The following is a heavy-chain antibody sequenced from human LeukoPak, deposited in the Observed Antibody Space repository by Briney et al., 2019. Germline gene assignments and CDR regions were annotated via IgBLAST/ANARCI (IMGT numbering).Heavy chain of an antibody. CDR3: ARVKGREGSTVIIDY. D-gene: IGHD3-10*01. CDR1: GFTFSSYW. CDR2: IKQDGSEK. V-gene: IGHV3-7*01. J-gene: IGHJ4*02. Sequence: GGSLRLSCAASGFTFSSYWMSWVRQAPGKGLEWVANIKQDGSEKYYVDSVKGRFTISRDNAKNSLYLQMNSLRAEDTAVYYCARVKGREGSTVIIDYWGQGTLVTVSS.